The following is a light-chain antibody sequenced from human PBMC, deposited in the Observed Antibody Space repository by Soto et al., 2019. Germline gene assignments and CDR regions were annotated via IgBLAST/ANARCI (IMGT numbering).Light chain of an antibody. CDR1: SGSIANNY. J-gene: IGLJ2*01. V-gene: IGLV6-57*04. Sequence: NFMLTQPHSVSESPGKTLSISCTRSSGSIANNYVQWYQQRPGSAPTTVIYENNQRLSWVPDRFSGSTDGSSNSASLTISGLHTEDEADYYCQSYDSDFVVFGGGTKLTVL. CDR2: ENN. CDR3: QSYDSDFVV.